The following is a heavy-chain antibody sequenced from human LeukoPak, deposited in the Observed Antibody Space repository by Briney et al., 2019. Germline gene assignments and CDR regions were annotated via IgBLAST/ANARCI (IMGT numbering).Heavy chain of an antibody. Sequence: ASVKLSCKASGYTFTSYYIHWLRQAPGQGLEWMGIVHPSGGSTSYAQKFQGRVTMTRDTATSTVYMELSSLRSEDTALYYCAKITMTTSGWYVDLWGRGSLVTVSS. J-gene: IGHJ2*01. CDR1: GYTFTSYY. D-gene: IGHD3-22*01. V-gene: IGHV1-46*01. CDR2: VHPSGGST. CDR3: AKITMTTSGWYVDL.